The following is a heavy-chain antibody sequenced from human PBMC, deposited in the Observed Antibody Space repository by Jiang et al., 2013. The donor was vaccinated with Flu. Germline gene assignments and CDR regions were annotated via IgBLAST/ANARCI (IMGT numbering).Heavy chain of an antibody. J-gene: IGHJ4*02. CDR1: GYSFTSYW. CDR3: ARQSSHFWSGYNVDY. Sequence: AEVKXPGESLKISCKGSGYSFTSYWIGWVRQMPGKGLEWMGIIYPGDSDTRYSPSFQGQVTISADKSISTAYLQWSSLKASDTAMYYCARQSSHFWSGYNVDYWGQGTLVTVSS. D-gene: IGHD3-3*02. V-gene: IGHV5-51*01. CDR2: IYPGDSDT.